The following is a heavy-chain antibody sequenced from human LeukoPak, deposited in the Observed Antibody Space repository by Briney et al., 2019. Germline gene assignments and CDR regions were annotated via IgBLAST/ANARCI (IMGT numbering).Heavy chain of an antibody. V-gene: IGHV3-7*01. Sequence: TGGSLRLSCSASGFTFSTYWMSWVRQAPGKGLEWVANMRRDGNEIYYLDSVRGRFTISRDNAKNSLYLQMNSLRAEDTAVYYCARDIVVVPAAINSISYYYYGMDVWGQGTTVTVSS. CDR1: GFTFSTYW. CDR2: MRRDGNEI. D-gene: IGHD2-2*01. CDR3: ARDIVVVPAAINSISYYYYGMDV. J-gene: IGHJ6*02.